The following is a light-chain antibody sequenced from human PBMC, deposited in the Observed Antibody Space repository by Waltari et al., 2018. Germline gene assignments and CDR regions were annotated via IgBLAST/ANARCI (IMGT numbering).Light chain of an antibody. CDR1: SSDVAVYDF. Sequence: QSALTQPRSVSGSPGQSVTISCSGTSSDVAVYDFISWYQHHPGKAPKLMIYDVAKRPSGVPDRFSGSKSDNTASLTISGLQAEDEADYYCCSYAGSYFWVFGGGTKLTVL. V-gene: IGLV2-11*01. J-gene: IGLJ3*02. CDR2: DVA. CDR3: CSYAGSYFWV.